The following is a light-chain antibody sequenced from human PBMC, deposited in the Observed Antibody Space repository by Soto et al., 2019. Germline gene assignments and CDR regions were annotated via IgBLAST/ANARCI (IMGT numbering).Light chain of an antibody. CDR2: KAS. CDR1: QSISSW. V-gene: IGKV1-5*03. CDR3: QHYNSYSEA. Sequence: IQLTQSPALLSASVGDRVTITCRASQSISSWLAWYQQKPGKAPRLLIYKASSLESGVPSRFSGSGSGTEFTLTISSLQPDDFATYYCQHYNSYSEAFGQGTKVDI. J-gene: IGKJ1*01.